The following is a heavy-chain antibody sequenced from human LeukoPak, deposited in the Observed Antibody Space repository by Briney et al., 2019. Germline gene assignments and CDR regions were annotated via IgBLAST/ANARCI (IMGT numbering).Heavy chain of an antibody. V-gene: IGHV4-34*01. J-gene: IGHJ4*02. Sequence: SETLSLTCAVYGGSFSGYYWSWIRQPPGKGLEWIGEINHSGSTNYNPSLKSRVTISVDTSKNQFSLKLSSVTAADTAVYYCARGPIAWWLLASFDYWGQGTLVTVSS. D-gene: IGHD5-12*01. CDR1: GGSFSGYY. CDR3: ARGPIAWWLLASFDY. CDR2: INHSGST.